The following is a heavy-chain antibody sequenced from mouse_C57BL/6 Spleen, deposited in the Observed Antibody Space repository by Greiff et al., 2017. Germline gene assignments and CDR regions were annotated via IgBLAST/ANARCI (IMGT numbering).Heavy chain of an antibody. CDR1: GYTFTDYE. J-gene: IGHJ4*01. V-gene: IGHV1-15*01. Sequence: QVQLQQSGAELVRPGASVTLSCKASGYTFTDYEMHWVKQTPVHGLEWIGAIDPETGGTAYNQKFKGKAILTADKSSSTAYMELRSLTSEDSAVYCCTLDDNDNYAMDYCGQGTSVTVSS. CDR2: IDPETGGT. CDR3: TLDDNDNYAMDY. D-gene: IGHD2-4*01.